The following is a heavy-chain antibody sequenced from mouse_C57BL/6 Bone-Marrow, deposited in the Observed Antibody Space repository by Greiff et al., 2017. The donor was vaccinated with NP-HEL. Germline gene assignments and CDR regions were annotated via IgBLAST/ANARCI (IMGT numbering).Heavy chain of an antibody. CDR2: IYPGSGNT. V-gene: IGHV1-66*01. D-gene: IGHD2-10*02. J-gene: IGHJ4*01. CDR3: ARAQYGVMDY. Sequence: VQLQQSGPELVKPGASVKISCKASGYSFTSYYIHWVKQRPGQGLEWIGWIYPGSGNTKSNETFEGKATLTADTSSSTAYMQLSSLTSEDYAVYYCARAQYGVMDYWGQGTSVTVSS. CDR1: GYSFTSYY.